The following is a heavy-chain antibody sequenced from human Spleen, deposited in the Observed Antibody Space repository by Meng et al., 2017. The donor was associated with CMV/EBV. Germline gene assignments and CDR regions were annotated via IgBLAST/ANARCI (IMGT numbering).Heavy chain of an antibody. J-gene: IGHJ4*02. CDR1: GGSIGTSGYY. CDR2: IYYSGST. D-gene: IGHD1-26*01. V-gene: IGHV4-39*07. Sequence: VFGGSIGTSGYYWGWIRQPPGKGLEWIGSIYYSGSTHYNPSLNSRVTISIDTSANGFSLRLSSVTAADTAVYYCARGPSVTATTLDYWGLGILVTVSS. CDR3: ARGPSVTATTLDY.